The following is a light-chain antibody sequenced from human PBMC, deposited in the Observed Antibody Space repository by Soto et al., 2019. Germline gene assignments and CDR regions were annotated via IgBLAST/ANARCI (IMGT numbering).Light chain of an antibody. CDR2: KTS. V-gene: IGKV1-5*03. J-gene: IGKJ1*01. Sequence: DIHMTQSPSTLSASVGDRVTITCRASQSISIWLAWYQQKPGKAPNLLIYKTSSLETGVPSRFSGSGSGTECTLTLSSLQPDDFATYYCQHYNDYSWTFGQGTKVEVK. CDR3: QHYNDYSWT. CDR1: QSISIW.